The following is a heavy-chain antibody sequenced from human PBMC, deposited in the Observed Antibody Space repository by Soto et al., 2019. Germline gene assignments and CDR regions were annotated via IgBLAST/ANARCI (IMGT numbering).Heavy chain of an antibody. D-gene: IGHD4-17*01. Sequence: SETLSLTCTVSGGSISSGDYYWSWIRQPPGKGLEWIGYIHYSGSTYHNPSLKGRVTISVDTSKNQFSLKLSSVTAADTAVYYCARDSGTYYGDYELDYWGQGTLVTVSS. V-gene: IGHV4-30-4*01. J-gene: IGHJ4*02. CDR2: IHYSGST. CDR3: ARDSGTYYGDYELDY. CDR1: GGSISSGDYY.